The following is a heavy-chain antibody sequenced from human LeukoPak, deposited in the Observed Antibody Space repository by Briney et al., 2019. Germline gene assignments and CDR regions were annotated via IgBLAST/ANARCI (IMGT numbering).Heavy chain of an antibody. CDR1: GFTFISYA. D-gene: IGHD1-26*01. J-gene: IGHJ4*02. Sequence: GGSLILSCAASGFTFISYAMSGVRRSPGKGLEWVSAISGSGGSTYYADSVKGRFTISRDNSKNTLYLQMNSLRAEDTAVYYCAKVGIVGATTYYFDSWGQGTLVTVSS. CDR2: ISGSGGST. CDR3: AKVGIVGATTYYFDS. V-gene: IGHV3-23*01.